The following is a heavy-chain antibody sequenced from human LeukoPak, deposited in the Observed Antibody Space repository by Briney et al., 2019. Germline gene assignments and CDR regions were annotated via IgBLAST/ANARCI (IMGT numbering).Heavy chain of an antibody. CDR3: ARQVGMYSSSWYDY. CDR2: IYPGDSDT. Sequence: GESLKISCKGSGYSFTSYWIVWVRQMPGKGPEWMGTIYPGDSDTRYSPSFQGQVTISVDKSISTAYLQWSSPKASDTAMYYCARQVGMYSSSWYDYWGQGTLVTVSS. CDR1: GYSFTSYW. D-gene: IGHD6-13*01. J-gene: IGHJ4*02. V-gene: IGHV5-51*01.